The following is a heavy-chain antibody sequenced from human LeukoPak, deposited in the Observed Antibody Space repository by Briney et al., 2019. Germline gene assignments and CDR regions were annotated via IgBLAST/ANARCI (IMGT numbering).Heavy chain of an antibody. Sequence: ASVKVSCTVSGYTLTELSMHWVRQAPGKGLEWMGGFDPEDGETIYAQKFQGRVTMTEDTSTDTAYMELSSLRSEDTAVYYCAAGRGSGNSGYDQITSRFDYWGQGTLVTVSS. CDR2: FDPEDGET. D-gene: IGHD5-12*01. CDR1: GYTLTELS. V-gene: IGHV1-24*01. CDR3: AAGRGSGNSGYDQITSRFDY. J-gene: IGHJ4*02.